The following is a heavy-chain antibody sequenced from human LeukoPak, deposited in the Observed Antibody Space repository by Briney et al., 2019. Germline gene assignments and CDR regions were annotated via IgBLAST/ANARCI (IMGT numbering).Heavy chain of an antibody. CDR3: ARAGSYDFWSGYYKFGGSNWCDT. J-gene: IGHJ5*02. V-gene: IGHV3-30-3*01. CDR2: ISYVGSNK. CDR1: RFTFSSYA. Sequence: PGGSLRLSCAASRFTFSSYAMHSVRQAPGKGLERVADISYVGSNKYYADSLKGRFTISRDNSKNTLYLQMNSLRAEDTAVYYCARAGSYDFWSGYYKFGGSNWCDTWGQGTLVTVSS. D-gene: IGHD3-3*01.